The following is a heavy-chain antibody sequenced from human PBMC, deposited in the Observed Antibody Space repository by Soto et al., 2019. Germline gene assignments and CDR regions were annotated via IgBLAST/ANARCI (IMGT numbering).Heavy chain of an antibody. CDR1: GGSISSTNW. D-gene: IGHD6-19*01. CDR3: ARGQWLAFDY. J-gene: IGHJ4*02. CDR2: IYHSGST. V-gene: IGHV4-4*02. Sequence: QVQLQESGPGLVKPSGTLSLTCAVPGGSISSTNWWSWVRKPPGKGLEWIGEIYHSGSTNSNPSLKSRVTMSVDKSKNQFSLILNSVTAADTAVYYCARGQWLAFDYWGQGTLVTVSS.